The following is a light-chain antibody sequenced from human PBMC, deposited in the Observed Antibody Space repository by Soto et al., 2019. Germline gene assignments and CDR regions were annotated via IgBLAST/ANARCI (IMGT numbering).Light chain of an antibody. CDR2: EVT. Sequence: QSALTQPASVSGSPGQSITISCTGTSSDVGSYNLVSWYQQHPGKAPKLMIYEVTKRPSGVSNRFSGSKSGNTASLTISGLQAEDEADYYCCSYAGSSTFPRVFGTGTEVTVL. CDR1: SSDVGSYNL. CDR3: CSYAGSSTFPRV. V-gene: IGLV2-23*02. J-gene: IGLJ1*01.